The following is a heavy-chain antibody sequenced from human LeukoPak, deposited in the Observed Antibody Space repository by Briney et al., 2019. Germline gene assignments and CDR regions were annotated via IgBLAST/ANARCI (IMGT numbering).Heavy chain of an antibody. J-gene: IGHJ6*04. CDR2: IVVGSGNT. CDR1: GFTFTSSA. Sequence: SVKVSCKASGFTFTSSAVQWVRQARGQRLEWIGWIVVGSGNTNYAQKFQERVTITRDMSTSTAYMELSSLRSEDTAVYYCAADQQLEVCYGMDVWGKGTTVTVSS. D-gene: IGHD6-13*01. V-gene: IGHV1-58*01. CDR3: AADQQLEVCYGMDV.